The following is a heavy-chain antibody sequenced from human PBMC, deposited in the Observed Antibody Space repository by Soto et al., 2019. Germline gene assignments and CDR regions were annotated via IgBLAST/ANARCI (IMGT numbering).Heavy chain of an antibody. J-gene: IGHJ5*02. CDR3: HRKRADSSRWEIDNWFGT. Sequence: PGESLKISCKGFGYSFSSYWIGWVRQMPGKGLEWMGIIYPGGGDTRYSPSFQGQVTISADKSISTAYLQWSSLKASDTAMYYCHRKRADSSRWEIDNWFGTWSQGTLVTVSS. CDR2: IYPGGGDT. CDR1: GYSFSSYW. D-gene: IGHD6-13*01. V-gene: IGHV5-51*01.